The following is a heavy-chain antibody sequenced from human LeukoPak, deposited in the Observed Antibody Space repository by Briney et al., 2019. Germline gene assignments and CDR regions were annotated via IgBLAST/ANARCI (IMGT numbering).Heavy chain of an antibody. J-gene: IGHJ4*02. Sequence: GGSLRLSCATSGFTFNYYWLTWVRQAPGKGLEWVANIQQDGSEKYYVDSVKGRFIISRDNAKNSLYLQMNSLRAEDTAVYYCARVRKLRTRGVMDPLDYWGQGTLVTVSS. D-gene: IGHD3-10*01. CDR2: IQQDGSEK. CDR3: ARVRKLRTRGVMDPLDY. V-gene: IGHV3-7*01. CDR1: GFTFNYYW.